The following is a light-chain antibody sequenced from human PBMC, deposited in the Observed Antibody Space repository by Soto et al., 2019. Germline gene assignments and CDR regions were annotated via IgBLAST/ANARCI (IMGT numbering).Light chain of an antibody. J-gene: IGKJ2*01. V-gene: IGKV3-20*01. CDR3: QRLGSSPPKYT. CDR1: QTVSSSH. Sequence: EVVLTQSPGTLSLSPGERATLSCRASQTVSSSHLAWYQQKPGQAPMLLIYGASDRATDIPDMFSGSGSGSDITLTISSLGPEDVAVSYYQRLGSSPPKYTFGQGTKLEIK. CDR2: GAS.